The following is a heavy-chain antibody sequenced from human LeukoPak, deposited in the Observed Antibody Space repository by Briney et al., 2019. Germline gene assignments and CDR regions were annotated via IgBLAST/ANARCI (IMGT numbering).Heavy chain of an antibody. D-gene: IGHD1-7*01. Sequence: GGSLRLSCAASGFTFSSYAMSWVRQAPGKGLEWVAVIWYEGTNKYYADSVKGRFTISRDNSKNTLYLQMDSLRAEDTAMYYCARQGGLGNYATGSWFDPWGQGTLVTVFS. CDR1: GFTFSSYA. CDR2: IWYEGTNK. CDR3: ARQGGLGNYATGSWFDP. J-gene: IGHJ5*02. V-gene: IGHV3-33*08.